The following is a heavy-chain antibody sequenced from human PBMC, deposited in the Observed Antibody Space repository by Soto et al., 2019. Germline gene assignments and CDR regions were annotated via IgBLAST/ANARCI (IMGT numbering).Heavy chain of an antibody. CDR3: ARSMWLKRAFDI. V-gene: IGHV1-18*01. CDR2: ISAYNGNT. D-gene: IGHD6-19*01. Sequence: ASVTVSCKASVYTFTSYGISWVRQAPGQGLEWMGWISAYNGNTNYAQKLQGRVTMTTDTSTSTAYMELRSLRSDDTAVYYCARSMWLKRAFDIWGQGTMVTVSS. CDR1: VYTFTSYG. J-gene: IGHJ3*02.